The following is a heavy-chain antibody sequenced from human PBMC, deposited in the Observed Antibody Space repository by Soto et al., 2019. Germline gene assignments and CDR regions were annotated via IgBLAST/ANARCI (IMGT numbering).Heavy chain of an antibody. V-gene: IGHV1-69*02. CDR1: GGTLSSYT. CDR3: ARTKGGWDYYYYYYMDV. CDR2: IIPILGIA. J-gene: IGHJ6*03. Sequence: SVKVSCKASGGTLSSYTISWVRQAPGQGLEWMGRIIPILGIANYAQKFQGRVTITADKSTSTAYMELSSLRSEDTAVYYCARTKGGWDYYYYYYMDVWGKGTTVTVSS.